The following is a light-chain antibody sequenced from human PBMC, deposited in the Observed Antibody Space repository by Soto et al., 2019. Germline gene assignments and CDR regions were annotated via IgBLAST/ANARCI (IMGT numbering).Light chain of an antibody. CDR3: QHYNNWPQ. J-gene: IGKJ1*01. V-gene: IGKV3-15*01. Sequence: EIVMTQSPATLSVSPGERATLSCRASQSVSSNLAWYQQKPGQAPRLLIYGASTRATGIPARFSGSGSGTEFTLTISLLQSEYFAFYYCQHYNNWPQFGQGTKVEIK. CDR2: GAS. CDR1: QSVSSN.